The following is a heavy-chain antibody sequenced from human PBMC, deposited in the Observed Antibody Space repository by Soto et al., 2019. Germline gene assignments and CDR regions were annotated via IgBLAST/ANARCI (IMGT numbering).Heavy chain of an antibody. CDR3: ARWYYYDSSGYYQTTYAFDI. J-gene: IGHJ3*02. Sequence: SETLSLTCTVSGGSISSGGYYWSWIRQHPGKGLEWIGYIYYSGSTYYNPSLKSRVTISVDTSKNQSSLKLSSVTAEDTAVYYCARWYYYDSSGYYQTTYAFDIWGQGTMVTVSS. CDR2: IYYSGST. D-gene: IGHD3-22*01. V-gene: IGHV4-31*03. CDR1: GGSISSGGYY.